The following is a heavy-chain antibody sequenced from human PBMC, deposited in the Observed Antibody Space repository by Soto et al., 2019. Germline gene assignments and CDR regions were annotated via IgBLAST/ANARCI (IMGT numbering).Heavy chain of an antibody. V-gene: IGHV1-3*01. CDR2: INAGNGNT. J-gene: IGHJ4*02. CDR3: ARSIVVGTALDY. CDR1: GYTFTSYA. D-gene: IGHD2-21*02. Sequence: QVQLVQSGAEVKKPGASVKVSCKASGYTFTSYAMHWVRQAPGQRLEWMGWINAGNGNTKYSQKFQGRVTITRDTSASTAYIELSSLRSEDTAVYYCARSIVVGTALDYWGQGTLVTVSS.